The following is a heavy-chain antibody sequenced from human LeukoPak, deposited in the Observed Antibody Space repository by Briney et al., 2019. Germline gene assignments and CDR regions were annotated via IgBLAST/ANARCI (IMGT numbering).Heavy chain of an antibody. CDR2: ISGSGGST. CDR1: GFTFSSYA. D-gene: IGHD3-3*01. CDR3: AKGFGSSVLRFLEWLSKASIDY. Sequence: GGSLRLSCAASGFTFSSYAMSWVRQAPGKGLEWVSAISGSGGSTYYADSVKGRFTISRDNSKNTLYLQMNSLRAEDTAVYYCAKGFGSSVLRFLEWLSKASIDYWGQGTLVTVSS. V-gene: IGHV3-23*01. J-gene: IGHJ4*02.